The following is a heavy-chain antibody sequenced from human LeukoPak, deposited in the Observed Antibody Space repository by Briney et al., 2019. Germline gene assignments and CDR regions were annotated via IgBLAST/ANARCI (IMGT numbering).Heavy chain of an antibody. J-gene: IGHJ4*02. CDR1: GFTFSSYA. D-gene: IGHD6-19*01. CDR3: ATGEQWLVYYFDY. Sequence: GGSLRLSCAASGFTFSSYAMSWVRQAPGKGLEWVSAISGSGGSTYYADSVKGRFTLSRDNSKNTLYLQMNSLRAEDTAVYYCATGEQWLVYYFDYWGQGTLVTVSS. V-gene: IGHV3-23*01. CDR2: ISGSGGST.